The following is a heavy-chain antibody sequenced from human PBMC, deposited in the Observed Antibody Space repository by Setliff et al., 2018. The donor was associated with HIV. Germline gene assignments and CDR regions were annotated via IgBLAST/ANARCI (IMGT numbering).Heavy chain of an antibody. Sequence: ASVKVSCKASGYTFTSYGLSWVRQAPGQGLEWMGWISDYNSNTEYAQKLQGRVTTTKDTSTSTAYMELRSLRPDDTAVYFCARRADWFDLWGQGTLVTVSS. CDR2: ISDYNSNT. CDR3: ARRADWFDL. V-gene: IGHV1-18*01. J-gene: IGHJ5*02. CDR1: GYTFTSYG.